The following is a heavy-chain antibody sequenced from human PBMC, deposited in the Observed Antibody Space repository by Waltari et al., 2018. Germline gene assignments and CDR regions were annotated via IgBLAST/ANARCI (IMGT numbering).Heavy chain of an antibody. CDR1: GFTVSSNY. CDR2: IYSGGST. J-gene: IGHJ4*02. D-gene: IGHD6-19*01. Sequence: EVQLVETGGGLVQPGGSLRLSCAASGFTVSSNYMSWVRQAPGKGLEWVSVIYSGGSTYYADSVTGRFTISRDNSKNTLYLQMNSLRAEDTAVYYCAREGYSSGWYETYWGQGTLVTVSS. V-gene: IGHV3-53*02. CDR3: AREGYSSGWYETY.